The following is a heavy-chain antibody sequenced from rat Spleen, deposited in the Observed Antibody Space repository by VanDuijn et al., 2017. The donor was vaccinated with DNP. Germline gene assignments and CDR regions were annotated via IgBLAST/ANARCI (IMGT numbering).Heavy chain of an antibody. CDR2: IDSAGNT. J-gene: IGHJ2*01. D-gene: IGHD5-1*01. CDR3: AVQLGVFDY. CDR1: GYSIPTNFR. Sequence: EVLLQESGPGIVTPSQSLPLTCSVTGYSIPTNFRWTWIRKFPGNKLEWLGYIDSAGNTNYNPSLKSRISITRDTSKNQFFLQVKSVTTDDSATFYCAVQLGVFDYWGQGIMVTVSS. V-gene: IGHV3-3*01.